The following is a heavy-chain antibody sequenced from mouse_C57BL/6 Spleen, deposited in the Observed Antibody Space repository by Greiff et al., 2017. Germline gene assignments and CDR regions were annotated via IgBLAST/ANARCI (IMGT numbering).Heavy chain of an antibody. Sequence: QVQLQQPGAELVMPGASVKLSCKASGYTFTSCWMHWVKQRPGQGLEWIGEIDPSDSYTNYNQKFKGKSTLTVDKSSSTAYMQLSSLTSEDSAVYYCARLGGYLWYFDVWGTGTTVTVSS. D-gene: IGHD2-2*01. J-gene: IGHJ1*03. CDR1: GYTFTSCW. CDR2: IDPSDSYT. CDR3: ARLGGYLWYFDV. V-gene: IGHV1-69*01.